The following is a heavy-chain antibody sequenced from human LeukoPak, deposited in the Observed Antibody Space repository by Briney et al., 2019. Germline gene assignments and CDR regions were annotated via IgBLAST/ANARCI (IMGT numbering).Heavy chain of an antibody. CDR3: AKPTLEGDYYYYYYMDV. V-gene: IGHV3-23*01. Sequence: GGSLRLSCAASGFTFSSYAMSWVRQAPGKGLEWVSSLSSYDGRTYYADSVKGRFTISGDNSQNTLYLQMNSLRAEDTAVYYCAKPTLEGDYYYYYYMDVWGKGTTVTVSS. J-gene: IGHJ6*03. CDR2: LSSYDGRT. CDR1: GFTFSSYA.